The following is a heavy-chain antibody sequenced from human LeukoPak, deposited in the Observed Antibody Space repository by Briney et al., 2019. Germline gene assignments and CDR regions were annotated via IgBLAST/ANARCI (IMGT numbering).Heavy chain of an antibody. CDR2: IIPIFGTA. CDR3: ARDHDSSGWSLDY. CDR1: GGTFSSYA. J-gene: IGHJ4*02. D-gene: IGHD6-19*01. Sequence: VASVKVSCKASGGTFSSYAISWVRQAPGQGLEWMGGIIPIFGTANYAQEFQGRVTITADESTSTAYMELSSLRSEDTAVYYCARDHDSSGWSLDYWGQGTLVTVSS. V-gene: IGHV1-69*13.